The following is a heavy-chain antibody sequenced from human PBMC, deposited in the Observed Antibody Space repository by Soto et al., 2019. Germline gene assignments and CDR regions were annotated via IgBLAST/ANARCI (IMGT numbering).Heavy chain of an antibody. CDR1: EDIFTNYW. Sequence: PGESLKISCKASEDIFTNYWIGRVRQMPGRGLEWMGIIYPGDSDTRYSPSFEGQVTFSVDKSINTAYLHLSTLKASDTAMFYCVRRRGYSSSGAFDYWAQGTLVTVSS. J-gene: IGHJ4*02. CDR2: IYPGDSDT. CDR3: VRRRGYSSSGAFDY. D-gene: IGHD6-6*01. V-gene: IGHV5-51*01.